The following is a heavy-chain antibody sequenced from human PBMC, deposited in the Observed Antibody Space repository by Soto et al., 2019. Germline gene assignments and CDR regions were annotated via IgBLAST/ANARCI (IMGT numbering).Heavy chain of an antibody. D-gene: IGHD2-15*01. Sequence: GGSLRLSCAAFGFTFSSYTMNWVRQAPGKGLEWFSYISSSSSTIYYADSVKGRFTISRDNAKNSLYLQMSSLRAEDTAVYYCATEMAALNYFDYWGQGT. CDR1: GFTFSSYT. V-gene: IGHV3-48*01. CDR3: ATEMAALNYFDY. J-gene: IGHJ4*02. CDR2: ISSSSSTI.